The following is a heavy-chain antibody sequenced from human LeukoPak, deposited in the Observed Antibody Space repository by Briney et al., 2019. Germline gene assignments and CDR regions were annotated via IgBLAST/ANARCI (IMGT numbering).Heavy chain of an antibody. V-gene: IGHV4-59*08. Sequence: PSETLSLTCSVSGGSISSLCWSWIRQPPGKGLEWIGYIYYTGSTNYNPSLKSRVAMFVDMSKDQFSLRLSSVTAADTAVYYCARHRAYSSSSPFDYWGQGTLVTVSS. D-gene: IGHD6-6*01. J-gene: IGHJ4*02. CDR3: ARHRAYSSSSPFDY. CDR2: IYYTGST. CDR1: GGSISSLC.